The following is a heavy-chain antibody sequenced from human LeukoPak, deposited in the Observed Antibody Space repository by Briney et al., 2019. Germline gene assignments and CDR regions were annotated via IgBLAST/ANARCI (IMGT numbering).Heavy chain of an antibody. D-gene: IGHD2-2*02. J-gene: IGHJ6*02. V-gene: IGHV4-31*03. CDR2: IYDSGST. CDR1: GGSISSGGYY. CDR3: ARGDGVVVPAAIGLSYYYYGMDV. Sequence: SQTLSLTCTVSGGSISSGGYYWSWIRQHPGTGLEWIGYIYDSGSTYYNPSLKSRVTISVDTSKNQFSLKLSSVTAADTAVYYCARGDGVVVPAAIGLSYYYYGMDVWGQGTTVTVSS.